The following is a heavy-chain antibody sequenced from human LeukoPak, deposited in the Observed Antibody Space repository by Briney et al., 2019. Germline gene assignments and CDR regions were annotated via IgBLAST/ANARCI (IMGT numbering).Heavy chain of an antibody. V-gene: IGHV3-30-3*01. J-gene: IGHJ5*02. CDR1: GFTFSSYA. CDR3: ARDRAPPAIAADEGGWFDP. CDR2: ISYDGSNK. Sequence: GRSLRLSCAASGFTFSSYAMHWVRQAPGKGLEWVAVISYDGSNKYYADSVKGRFTISRDNSKNTLYLQMNSLRAEDTAVYYCARDRAPPAIAADEGGWFDPRGQGTLVTVSS. D-gene: IGHD6-6*01.